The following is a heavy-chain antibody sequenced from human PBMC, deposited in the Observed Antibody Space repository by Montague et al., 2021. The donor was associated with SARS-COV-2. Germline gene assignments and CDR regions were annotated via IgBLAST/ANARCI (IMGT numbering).Heavy chain of an antibody. CDR1: GFSYTIHY. Sequence: SLRLSCAASGFSYTIHYMSWVRQAPGKGLHWIALIVREGTETYYADSVRGRFIVSRDNAKQSMTLEMHSLTVDDTAVYYCVREVWWSFDLWGQGAPVTVSS. CDR2: IVREGTET. J-gene: IGHJ4*02. V-gene: IGHV3-30*07. D-gene: IGHD2-8*02. CDR3: VREVWWSFDL.